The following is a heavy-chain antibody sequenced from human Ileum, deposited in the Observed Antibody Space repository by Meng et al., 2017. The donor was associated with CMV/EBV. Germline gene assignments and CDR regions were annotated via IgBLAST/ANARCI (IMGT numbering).Heavy chain of an antibody. CDR3: ARKKEYYDSWSGRRSNYFDY. D-gene: IGHD3-3*01. CDR2: ISGSGGST. Sequence: GESLKISCAASGFTFSSYAMSWVRQAPGKGLEWVSAISGSGGSTYYADSVKGRFTISRDISRSTLYLQMSSLRVEDTAVYYCARKKEYYDSWSGRRSNYFDYWGQGTLVTVSS. V-gene: IGHV3-23*01. CDR1: GFTFSSYA. J-gene: IGHJ4*02.